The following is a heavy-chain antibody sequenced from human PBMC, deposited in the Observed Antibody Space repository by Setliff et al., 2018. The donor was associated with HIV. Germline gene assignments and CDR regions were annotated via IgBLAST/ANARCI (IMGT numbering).Heavy chain of an antibody. Sequence: GGSLRLSCTASGFMFSSYGMHWVRQAPGKGLEHVSGISSDGGSMYYADSVRGRFTISRYNSKNTLYLQMGSLRGDDMAVYYCASGKNYIFWSSYFGMDVWGQGTTVTVSS. CDR3: ASGKNYIFWSSYFGMDV. V-gene: IGHV3-64*02. CDR2: ISSDGGSM. J-gene: IGHJ6*02. CDR1: GFMFSSYG. D-gene: IGHD3-3*01.